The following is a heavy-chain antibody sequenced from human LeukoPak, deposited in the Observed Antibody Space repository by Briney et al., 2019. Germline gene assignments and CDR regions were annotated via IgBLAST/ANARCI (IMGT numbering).Heavy chain of an antibody. V-gene: IGHV3-23*01. CDR2: ISGSGGST. J-gene: IGHJ6*02. CDR1: GFTFSSYA. D-gene: IGHD6-13*01. CDR3: AEDTSAAGTYYYYGMDV. Sequence: PGGSLRLSCAASGFTFSSYAMSWVRQAPGKGLEWVSAISGSGGSTYYADSVKGRFTISRDNSKNTLYLQMNSLRAEDTAVYYCAEDTSAAGTYYYYGMDVWGQGTTVTVSS.